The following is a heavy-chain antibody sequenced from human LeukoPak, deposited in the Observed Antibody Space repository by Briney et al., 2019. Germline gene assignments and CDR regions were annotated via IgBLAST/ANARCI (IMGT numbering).Heavy chain of an antibody. CDR3: ARGSGSYPFDY. Sequence: GGSLRLSCAASGFTFSSYSMNWVRQAPGKGLEWVSYISSSSSTIYYADPVKGRFTISRDNAKNSLYLQMNSLRAEDMAVYYCARGSGSYPFDYWGQGTLVTVSP. J-gene: IGHJ4*02. CDR1: GFTFSSYS. CDR2: ISSSSSTI. V-gene: IGHV3-48*01. D-gene: IGHD1-26*01.